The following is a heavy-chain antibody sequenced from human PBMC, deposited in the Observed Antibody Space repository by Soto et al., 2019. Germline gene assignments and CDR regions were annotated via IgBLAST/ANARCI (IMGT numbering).Heavy chain of an antibody. Sequence: DSVKVSCRASGYTFTGYYMHWVRQAPGQGLEWMGWINPNSGGTNYAQKFQGRVTMTRDTSISTDYMELSRLRSDDTAVYYCAIAALTYYDSMDVWGQGTRVTGS. CDR3: AIAALTYYDSMDV. J-gene: IGHJ6*01. CDR1: GYTFTGYY. D-gene: IGHD6-6*01. V-gene: IGHV1-2*02. CDR2: INPNSGGT.